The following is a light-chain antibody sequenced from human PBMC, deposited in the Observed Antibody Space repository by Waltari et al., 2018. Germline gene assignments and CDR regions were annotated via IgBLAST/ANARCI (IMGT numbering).Light chain of an antibody. V-gene: IGLV1-40*01. CDR2: GNT. CDR3: QSYDNSLSAVV. J-gene: IGLJ2*01. Sequence: QSVLTQPPSVSGAPGQRVTISCSGTTSNIGAGSDVHWYQQVPGTAPKFRIYGNTHRPSGVPDRFCGSKSGTSASLAITGLQAEDEAHYYCQSYDNSLSAVVFGGGTQLTVL. CDR1: TSNIGAGSD.